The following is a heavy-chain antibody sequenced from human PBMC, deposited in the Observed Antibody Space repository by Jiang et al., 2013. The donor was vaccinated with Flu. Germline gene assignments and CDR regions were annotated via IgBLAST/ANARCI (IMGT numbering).Heavy chain of an antibody. J-gene: IGHJ5*02. CDR3: ARAAFTIFGNDDPANWFDP. Sequence: KVSCKASGYTFTGYYMHWVRQAPGQGLEWMGWINPNSGGTNYAQKFQGWVTMTRDTSISTAYMELSRLRSDDTAVYYCARAAFTIFGNDDPANWFDPWGQGTLVTVSS. CDR2: INPNSGGT. D-gene: IGHD3-3*01. CDR1: GYTFTGYY. V-gene: IGHV1-2*04.